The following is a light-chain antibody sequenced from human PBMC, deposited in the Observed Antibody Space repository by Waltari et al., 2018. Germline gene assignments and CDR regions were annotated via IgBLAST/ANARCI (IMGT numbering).Light chain of an antibody. CDR2: NNN. CDR3: AAWEDSPNGYV. Sequence: QSVLTQPPSASGTPGQTVTIPCSGSNSNIGRNTVNWYQQFPATAPKLLIYNNNKRPSGVPDRFSGSKSDTSASLAISGLQAEDEADYYCAAWEDSPNGYVFGTGTKVTVL. J-gene: IGLJ1*01. CDR1: NSNIGRNT. V-gene: IGLV1-44*01.